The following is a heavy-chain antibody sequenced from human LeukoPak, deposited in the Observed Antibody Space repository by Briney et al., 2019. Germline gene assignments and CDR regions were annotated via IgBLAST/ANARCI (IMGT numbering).Heavy chain of an antibody. Sequence: ASVKVSCKASGYTFTSYDINWVRQATGQGLQWMGWMNPNSGNTGYAQKFQGRVTITRNISISTAYMELSSLRSEDTAVYYCARSKPIMSYMDVWGKGTTVTVSS. V-gene: IGHV1-8*03. CDR1: GYTFTSYD. CDR2: MNPNSGNT. CDR3: ARSKPIMSYMDV. J-gene: IGHJ6*03.